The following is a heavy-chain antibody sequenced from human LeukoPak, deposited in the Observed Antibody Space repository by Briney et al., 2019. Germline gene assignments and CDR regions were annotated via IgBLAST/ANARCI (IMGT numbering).Heavy chain of an antibody. CDR3: ARSYDYLWGSHRYTPTFDS. D-gene: IGHD3-16*02. J-gene: IGHJ4*02. V-gene: IGHV4-34*01. Sequence: KPSDTLSLTCAVYGGSFSGYYWNWIRQAPEKGLEWIGEINHSGSTNYNPSPKSRVTMSVDTSRNQFSLRLSSVTAADTAVYYCARSYDYLWGSHRYTPTFDSWGQGTLVTVSS. CDR2: INHSGST. CDR1: GGSFSGYY.